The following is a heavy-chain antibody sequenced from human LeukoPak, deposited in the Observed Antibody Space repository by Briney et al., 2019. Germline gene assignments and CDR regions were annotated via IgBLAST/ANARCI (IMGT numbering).Heavy chain of an antibody. CDR1: GGTFSSYA. V-gene: IGHV1-24*01. CDR2: FDPEDGET. CDR3: ATPTVTTDLYYFDY. D-gene: IGHD4-17*01. J-gene: IGHJ4*02. Sequence: ASVKVSCKASGGTFSSYAISWVRQAPGKGLEWMGGFDPEDGETIYAQKFQGRVTMTEDTSTDTAHMELSSLRSEDTAVYYCATPTVTTDLYYFDYWGQGTLVTVSS.